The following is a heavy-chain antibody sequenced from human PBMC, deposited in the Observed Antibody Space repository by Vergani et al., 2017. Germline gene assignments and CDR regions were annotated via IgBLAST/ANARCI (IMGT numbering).Heavy chain of an antibody. CDR2: LYYSGST. D-gene: IGHD1-20*01. CDR3: ARVGRVTGTILTYYYYYYMDV. J-gene: IGHJ6*03. CDR1: GCSISSYY. Sequence: QVQLQESGPGLVKPSEPLSLTCTVPGCSISSYYWSWIRQPPGKGLEWIGYLYYSGSTNYNPSLKSRVTRSVDTSKNQFSLKLSSVTAPDKAVYYCARVGRVTGTILTYYYYYYMDVWGKGTTVTVSS. V-gene: IGHV4-59*01.